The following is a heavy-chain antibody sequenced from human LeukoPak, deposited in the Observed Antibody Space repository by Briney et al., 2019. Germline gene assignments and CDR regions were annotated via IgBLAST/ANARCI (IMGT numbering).Heavy chain of an antibody. CDR1: GGSISSYY. CDR2: IYYSGST. D-gene: IGHD2-15*01. Sequence: SETLSLTCTVSGGSISSYYWSWIRQPPGKGLEWIGYIYYSGSTNYNPSLKSRVTISVDTSKDQFSLKLSSVTAADTAVYYCAVVVDAFDIWGQGTMVTVSS. J-gene: IGHJ3*02. CDR3: AVVVDAFDI. V-gene: IGHV4-59*01.